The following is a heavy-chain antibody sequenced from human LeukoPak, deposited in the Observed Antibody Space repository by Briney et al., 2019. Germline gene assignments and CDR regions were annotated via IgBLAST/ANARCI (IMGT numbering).Heavy chain of an antibody. CDR3: AKGFGNSVWYHLDS. Sequence: GGSLRLSCAASGFTVSSNYMTWVRQAPGKGLEWVSVLYSGGSTYYADSVKGRFTISRDNSKNTLYLQMNSLSAEDTAVYYCAKGFGNSVWYHLDSWGQGTPVTVSS. J-gene: IGHJ4*02. CDR1: GFTVSSNY. V-gene: IGHV3-53*01. D-gene: IGHD6-19*01. CDR2: LYSGGST.